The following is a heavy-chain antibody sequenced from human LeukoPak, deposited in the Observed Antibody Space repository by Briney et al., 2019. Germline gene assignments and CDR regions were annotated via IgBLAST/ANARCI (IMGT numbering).Heavy chain of an antibody. V-gene: IGHV4-59*08. CDR3: ARHSDYYDSSGYYSD. J-gene: IGHJ4*02. CDR2: IYYSGST. D-gene: IGHD3-22*01. CDR1: GGSISSYY. Sequence: PSETLSLTCTVSGGSISSYYWSWIRQSPGKGLEWIGYIYYSGSTNYNPSLKSRVTISVDTSKNQFSLKLSSVTAADTAVYYCARHSDYYDSSGYYSDWGQGTLVTVSS.